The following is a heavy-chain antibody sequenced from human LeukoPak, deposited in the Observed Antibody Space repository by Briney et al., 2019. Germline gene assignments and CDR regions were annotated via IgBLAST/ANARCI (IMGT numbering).Heavy chain of an antibody. CDR3: ALWYSYAPGDY. J-gene: IGHJ4*02. CDR2: IRYDGSNK. Sequence: GGSLRLSCAASGLTFSNAWMSRVRQAPGKGLEWVAFIRYDGSNKYYADSVKGRFTISRDNSKNTLYLQMNSLRAEDTAVYYCALWYSYAPGDYWGQGTLVTVSS. V-gene: IGHV3-30*02. CDR1: GLTFSNAW. D-gene: IGHD5-18*01.